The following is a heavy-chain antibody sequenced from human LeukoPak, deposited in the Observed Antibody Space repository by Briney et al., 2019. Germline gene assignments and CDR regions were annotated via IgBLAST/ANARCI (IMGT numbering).Heavy chain of an antibody. CDR2: MQYDGSVE. D-gene: IGHD5-18*01. CDR1: GFTFSNYG. J-gene: IGHJ4*02. V-gene: IGHV3-30*02. CDR3: ARDSNVDTAMVPRY. Sequence: GGSLRLSCVASGFTFSNYGTHWVRQAPGKGLEWVTFMQYDGSVEFYADSVKGRFTISRDNSKNTVYLQMTSLRTEDTAVYHCARDSNVDTAMVPRYWGQGTLVTVSS.